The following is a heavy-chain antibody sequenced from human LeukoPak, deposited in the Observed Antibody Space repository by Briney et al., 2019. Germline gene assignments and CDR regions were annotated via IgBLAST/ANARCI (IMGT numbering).Heavy chain of an antibody. J-gene: IGHJ6*02. Sequence: GGSLRLSCAASGVTVSSNYMNWVRQAPGKGLEWISYISSSSTPIYYADSVKGRFTISRDNAKNSLYLQMNSLRAEDTAVYYCARGRGGSGFYGLDVRGQGTTVTVSS. CDR3: ARGRGGSGFYGLDV. D-gene: IGHD3-10*01. CDR2: ISSSSTPI. CDR1: GVTVSSNY. V-gene: IGHV3-48*04.